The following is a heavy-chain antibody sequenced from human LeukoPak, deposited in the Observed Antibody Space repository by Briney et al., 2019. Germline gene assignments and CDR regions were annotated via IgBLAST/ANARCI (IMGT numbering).Heavy chain of an antibody. J-gene: IGHJ4*02. V-gene: IGHV3-7*01. Sequence: PGGSLRLSCAASGFTFSSYWMSWVRQAPGKGLEWVANIKEDGSEKYYVDSVKGRFTISRDNAKDSLYLQMNSLRTEDTAVYYCARDSGDSNGYHCPFEYWGQGTLVTVSS. CDR1: GFTFSSYW. CDR2: IKEDGSEK. D-gene: IGHD3-22*01. CDR3: ARDSGDSNGYHCPFEY.